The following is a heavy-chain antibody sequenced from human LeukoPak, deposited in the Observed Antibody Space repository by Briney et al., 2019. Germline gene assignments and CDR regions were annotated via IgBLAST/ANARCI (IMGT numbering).Heavy chain of an antibody. CDR1: GGSISSSNW. V-gene: IGHV4-4*02. D-gene: IGHD2-2*01. J-gene: IGHJ4*02. CDR2: IYHSGST. Sequence: SETLSLTCAVSGGSISSSNWWSWVRQPPGKGLEWIGEIYHSGSTNYNPSLKSRVTISVDKSKNQFSLKLGSVTAADTAVYYCARADCSSTSCPFDYWGQGTLVTVSS. CDR3: ARADCSSTSCPFDY.